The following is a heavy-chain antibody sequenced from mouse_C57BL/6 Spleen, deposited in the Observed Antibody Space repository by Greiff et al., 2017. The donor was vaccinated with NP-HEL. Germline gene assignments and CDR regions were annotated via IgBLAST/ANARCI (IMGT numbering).Heavy chain of an antibody. J-gene: IGHJ2*01. D-gene: IGHD1-1*01. CDR1: GYAFSSYW. Sequence: VQLHQSGAELVKPGASVKISCKASGYAFSSYWMNWVKQRPGKGLEWIGQIYPGDGDTNYNGKFKGKATLTADKSSSTAYMQLSSLTSEDSAVYFCARFSTTVVATDYWGQSTTLTVSS. V-gene: IGHV1-80*01. CDR3: ARFSTTVVATDY. CDR2: IYPGDGDT.